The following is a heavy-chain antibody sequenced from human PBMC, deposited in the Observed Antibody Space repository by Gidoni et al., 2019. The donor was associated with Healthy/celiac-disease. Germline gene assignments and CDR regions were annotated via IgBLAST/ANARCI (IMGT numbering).Heavy chain of an antibody. CDR2: NSSSSRYT. V-gene: IGHV3-11*05. CDR1: GFPFSDYY. CDR3: ARFGELLY. J-gene: IGHJ4*02. D-gene: IGHD3-10*01. Sequence: QVQLVASGRGLVNLGGSLRLSCAASGFPFSDYYMSWIRLAPGKGLEWVSYNSSSSRYTNYAASVNGRFTIYRDNAKNTLYLQMNGQRAEDTAVYYCARFGELLYWGQGTLVTVSS.